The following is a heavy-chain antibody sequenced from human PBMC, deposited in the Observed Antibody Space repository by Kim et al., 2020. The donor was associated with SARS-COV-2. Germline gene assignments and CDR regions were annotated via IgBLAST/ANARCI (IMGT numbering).Heavy chain of an antibody. D-gene: IGHD3-22*01. CDR3: TRVGLGGYGY. Sequence: GGSLRLSCTASGFTFGDYAMSWVRQAPGKGLEWVGFIRSKAYGGTTEYAASVKGRFTISRDDSKSIAYLQMNSLKTEDTAVYYCTRVGLGGYGYWGQGTLVTVSS. V-gene: IGHV3-49*04. CDR1: GFTFGDYA. CDR2: IRSKAYGGTT. J-gene: IGHJ4*02.